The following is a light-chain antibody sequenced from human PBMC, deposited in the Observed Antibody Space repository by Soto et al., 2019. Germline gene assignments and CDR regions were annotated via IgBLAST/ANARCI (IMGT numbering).Light chain of an antibody. Sequence: EMVLTQSPATLSVSPGERATLSCRTSQSIGNNLAWYQQKPGQAPSLLIYGASSRATGVPARFSGTGSGTDFSLTIGSLQSEDFAFYYCQQYDSWPRTFGQGTKVEIK. V-gene: IGKV3-15*01. CDR3: QQYDSWPRT. CDR2: GAS. CDR1: QSIGNN. J-gene: IGKJ1*01.